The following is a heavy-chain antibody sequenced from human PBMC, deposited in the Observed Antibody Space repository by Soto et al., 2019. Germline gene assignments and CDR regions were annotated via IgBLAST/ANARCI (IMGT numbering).Heavy chain of an antibody. D-gene: IGHD6-19*01. CDR2: ISWNRGSI. J-gene: IGHJ5*02. Sequence: LRLSCAASGFTFDDYAMHWVRQAPGKGLEWVSGISWNRGSIGYADSVKGRFTISRDNAKNSLYLQMNSLRAEDTALYYCAKGYSSGWYRSWFDPWGQGTLVTVSS. CDR3: AKGYSSGWYRSWFDP. V-gene: IGHV3-9*01. CDR1: GFTFDDYA.